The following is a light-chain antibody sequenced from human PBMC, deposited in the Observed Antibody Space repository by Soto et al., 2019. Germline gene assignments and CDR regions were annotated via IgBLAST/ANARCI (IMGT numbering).Light chain of an antibody. J-gene: IGLJ3*02. Sequence: QSALTQPPSASGSPGQSVTISCTGTSSDVGNYNSVSWYQQHPGKALKLMIFDVSRRPSGVPHRFSGSKSGNTASLTVSGLQPEDEADYYCCSYSNSNDLVFGGGTKVTVL. CDR3: CSYSNSNDLV. V-gene: IGLV2-8*01. CDR1: SSDVGNYNS. CDR2: DVS.